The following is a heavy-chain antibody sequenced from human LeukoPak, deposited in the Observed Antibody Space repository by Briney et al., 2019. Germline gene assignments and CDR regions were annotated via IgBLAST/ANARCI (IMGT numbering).Heavy chain of an antibody. Sequence: ASVKVSCRASGYTFTHYGVIWVRQAPGQGPEWMGWISGYNGNTKYVQKFQGRVTMTTDTSTSTAYMELRSLRSDDTAVYYCARALSSSWYKPSGAFDIWGQGTMVTVSS. J-gene: IGHJ3*02. D-gene: IGHD6-13*01. CDR2: ISGYNGNT. CDR3: ARALSSSWYKPSGAFDI. CDR1: GYTFTHYG. V-gene: IGHV1-18*01.